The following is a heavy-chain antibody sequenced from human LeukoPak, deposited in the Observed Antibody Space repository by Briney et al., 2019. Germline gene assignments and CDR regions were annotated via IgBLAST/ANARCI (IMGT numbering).Heavy chain of an antibody. Sequence: GGSLRLSCSAFGFTFSDLAMHWVRQAPGKGLEYVSGISRNGDSTYYADSVKGRFTISRDNSKNTLYLQMSSLTPEDTAVYYCVTQISGWVYWGQGTLVTVST. CDR1: GFTFSDLA. CDR2: ISRNGDST. CDR3: VTQISGWVY. J-gene: IGHJ4*02. D-gene: IGHD6-25*01. V-gene: IGHV3-64D*06.